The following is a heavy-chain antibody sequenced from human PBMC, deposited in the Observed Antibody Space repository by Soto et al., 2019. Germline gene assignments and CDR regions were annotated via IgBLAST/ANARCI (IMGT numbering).Heavy chain of an antibody. V-gene: IGHV3-30*18. CDR1: GFTFSSYG. CDR2: ISYDGSNK. D-gene: IGHD5-18*01. CDR3: AKDPTRGYSYGAGMDV. J-gene: IGHJ6*02. Sequence: GGSLRLSCAASGFTFSSYGMHWVRQAPGKGLEWVAVISYDGSNKYYADSVKGRFTISRDNSKNTLNLQMNSLRAEDTAVYYCAKDPTRGYSYGAGMDVWGQGTTVTVS.